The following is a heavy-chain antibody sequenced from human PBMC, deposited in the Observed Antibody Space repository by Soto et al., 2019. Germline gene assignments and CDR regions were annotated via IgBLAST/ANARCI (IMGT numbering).Heavy chain of an antibody. V-gene: IGHV4-59*01. D-gene: IGHD6-19*01. Sequence: SETLSLTCTVSGGSISSYYWSWIRQPPGKGLEWIGYIYHSGSTNYNPSLKSRVTISVDTSKNQFSLKLSSVTAADTAVFYCARTYSSGWYDVGGMDVWGQGTTVTVSS. CDR2: IYHSGST. CDR1: GGSISSYY. J-gene: IGHJ6*02. CDR3: ARTYSSGWYDVGGMDV.